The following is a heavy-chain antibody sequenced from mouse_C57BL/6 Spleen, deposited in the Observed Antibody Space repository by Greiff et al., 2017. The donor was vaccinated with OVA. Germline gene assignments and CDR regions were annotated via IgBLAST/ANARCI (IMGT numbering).Heavy chain of an antibody. CDR2: IDPSDSYT. CDR1: GYTFTSYW. V-gene: IGHV1-69*01. J-gene: IGHJ2*01. CDR3: ARNYDNYFDY. Sequence: QLQQPGAELVMPGASVKLSCKASGYTFTSYWMHWVKQRPGPGLEWIGEIDPSDSYTNYHQKFKGKSTLTVDKSSSTAYMQRSSLTSEDSAVYYCARNYDNYFDYWGQGTTLTVSS. D-gene: IGHD2-4*01.